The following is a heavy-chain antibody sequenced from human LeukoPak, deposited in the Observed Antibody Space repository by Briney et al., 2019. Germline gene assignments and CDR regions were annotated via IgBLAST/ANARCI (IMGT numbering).Heavy chain of an antibody. CDR3: AKDSFGYYDSSGYLPWFDP. J-gene: IGHJ5*02. CDR2: ISGSGGST. CDR1: GFTFSNYA. V-gene: IGHV3-23*01. Sequence: PGGSLRLSCAASGFTFSNYAMHWVRQAPGKGLEWVSAISGSGGSTYYADSVKGRFTISRDNSKNTLYLQMNSLRAEDTAVYYCAKDSFGYYDSSGYLPWFDPWGQGTLVTVSS. D-gene: IGHD3-22*01.